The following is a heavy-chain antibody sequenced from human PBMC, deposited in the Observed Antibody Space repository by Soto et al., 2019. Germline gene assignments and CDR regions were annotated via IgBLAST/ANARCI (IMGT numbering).Heavy chain of an antibody. CDR1: GFTFDDYA. J-gene: IGHJ4*02. V-gene: IGHV3-9*01. CDR2: ISWNSGSI. Sequence: EVQLVESGGGLVQPGRSLRLSCAASGFTFDDYAMHWVRQAPGKGLEWVSGISWNSGSIGYADSVKGRFTISRDNAKNSLYLRMNSLRAEDTALYYCAKDIDYYGSGSLLGGYFDYWGQGTLVTVSS. D-gene: IGHD3-10*01. CDR3: AKDIDYYGSGSLLGGYFDY.